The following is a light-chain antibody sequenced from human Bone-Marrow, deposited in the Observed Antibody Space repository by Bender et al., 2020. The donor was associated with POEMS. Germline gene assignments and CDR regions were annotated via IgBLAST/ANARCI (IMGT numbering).Light chain of an antibody. Sequence: QSVLTQPPSASGSPGQSVTISCTGTSSDVGRFNYVSWYRQYPGKAPQLIIYEVTKRPAGVPDRFSGTKSGNTASLTVSGLQAEDEADYYCAVWDDSLNGWVFGGGTKLTVL. CDR1: SSDVGRFNY. J-gene: IGLJ3*02. V-gene: IGLV2-8*01. CDR2: EVT. CDR3: AVWDDSLNGWV.